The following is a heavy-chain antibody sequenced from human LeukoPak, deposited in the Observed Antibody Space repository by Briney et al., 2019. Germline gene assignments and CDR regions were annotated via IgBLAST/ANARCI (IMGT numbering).Heavy chain of an antibody. J-gene: IGHJ6*02. CDR1: GYTFTIYF. CDR3: ARYRWDGMDV. CDR2: IYPDDSDT. D-gene: IGHD4-23*01. Sequence: GESLKISCKGSGYTFTIYFIGWVRQMPGKGLECLGIIYPDDSDTRYRPSFQGHVTISVDKSISTAYLQWSSLKASDTAMYYCARYRWDGMDVWGQGTTVTVSS. V-gene: IGHV5-51*01.